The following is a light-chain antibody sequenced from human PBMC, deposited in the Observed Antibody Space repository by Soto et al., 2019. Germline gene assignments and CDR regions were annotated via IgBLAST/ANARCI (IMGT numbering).Light chain of an antibody. CDR1: QGVSNY. CDR3: QQYGGSRWT. Sequence: TQSPSSLSASVGDRVTITCRASQGVSNYLAWYQQKPGQAPRLLIYGASNRATGIPDRFSGSGSGTDFTLTISRLEPEDFAVYYCQQYGGSRWTFGQGTRVDI. V-gene: IGKV3-20*01. J-gene: IGKJ1*01. CDR2: GAS.